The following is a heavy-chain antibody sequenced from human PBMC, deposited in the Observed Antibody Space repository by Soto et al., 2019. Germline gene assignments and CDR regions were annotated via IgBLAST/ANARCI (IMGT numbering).Heavy chain of an antibody. CDR2: IIPIFGTA. D-gene: IGHD2-2*01. Sequence: SVKVSCKASGGTFSSYAISRVRQAPGQGLEWMGGIIPIFGTANYAQKFQGRVTITADESTSTAYMELSSLRSGDTAVYYCAREGIVVVPAAIRPYYYYYGMDVWGQGTTVTVSS. J-gene: IGHJ6*02. CDR3: AREGIVVVPAAIRPYYYYYGMDV. V-gene: IGHV1-69*13. CDR1: GGTFSSYA.